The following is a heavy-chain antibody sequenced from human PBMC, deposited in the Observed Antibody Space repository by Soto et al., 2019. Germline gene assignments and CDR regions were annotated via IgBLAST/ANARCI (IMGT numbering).Heavy chain of an antibody. CDR3: ARGGGPTAFLGY. Sequence: QVQLVESGGGVVQPGRSLRLSCAASGFTFSSYGMHWVRQAPGKGLEWVAVIWYDGSNKYYADSVKGRFTISRDNSKNTLYLQMNSLRAEDTAVYYCARGGGPTAFLGYWGQGTLVTVSS. CDR1: GFTFSSYG. D-gene: IGHD4-17*01. CDR2: IWYDGSNK. V-gene: IGHV3-33*01. J-gene: IGHJ4*02.